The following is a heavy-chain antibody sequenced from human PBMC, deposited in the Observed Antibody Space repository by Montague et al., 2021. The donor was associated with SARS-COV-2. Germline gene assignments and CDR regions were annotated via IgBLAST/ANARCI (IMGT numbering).Heavy chain of an antibody. CDR1: NVSLSSSTW. D-gene: IGHD3/OR15-3a*01. CDR3: ARGGLGNRGFDY. Sequence: SETLSLTCVVSNVSLSSSTWWSWVRQSPGKGLEWVGETYLSGFTQYNPSVKSRVTISLDDSRSQFSLRLTSVTAADTAVYFCARGGLGNRGFDYWGQGALVTVSS. V-gene: IGHV4-4*02. J-gene: IGHJ4*02. CDR2: TYLSGFT.